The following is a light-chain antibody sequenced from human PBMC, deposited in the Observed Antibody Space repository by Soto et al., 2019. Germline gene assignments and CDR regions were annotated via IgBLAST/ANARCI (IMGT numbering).Light chain of an antibody. CDR2: RNH. V-gene: IGLV1-44*01. Sequence: QLVLTQPPSASGTPGQGVTISCSGSSSNIGTNTVNWYQQLPGTAPKLLIYRNHERPSGVPDRVSGSKSGTSASLAISGLQSADEADYYCAAWDDSLNGWVFGGGTKLTVL. CDR1: SSNIGTNT. CDR3: AAWDDSLNGWV. J-gene: IGLJ3*02.